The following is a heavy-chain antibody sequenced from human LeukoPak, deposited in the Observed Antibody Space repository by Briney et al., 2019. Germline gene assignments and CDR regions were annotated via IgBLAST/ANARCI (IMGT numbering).Heavy chain of an antibody. D-gene: IGHD3-10*01. J-gene: IGHJ4*02. CDR3: AKHYMGSSYNHGLDC. CDR2: IYYSGTT. CDR1: GGSIGSVNYY. V-gene: IGHV4-39*01. Sequence: SETLSLTCTVSGGSIGSVNYYWGWIRQPPGKGLEWIGSIYYSGTTYYNPSLKSRVTISVDTSKNQFSLKLSSVTAAGTALYYCAKHYMGSSYNHGLDCWGQGTLVTVSS.